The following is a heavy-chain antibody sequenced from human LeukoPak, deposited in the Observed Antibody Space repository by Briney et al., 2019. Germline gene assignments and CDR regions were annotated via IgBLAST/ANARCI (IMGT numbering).Heavy chain of an antibody. J-gene: IGHJ4*02. CDR3: ARYGDYIFDY. Sequence: SDTLSLTCTVSGGSISSYYWSWIRQPPEKGLEWIGYIYYSGSTTYNPSLKSRVTISVDTSKNQFSLSLSSVTAADTAVYYCARYGDYIFDYWGQGTLVTVSS. V-gene: IGHV4-59*08. CDR1: GGSISSYY. CDR2: IYYSGST. D-gene: IGHD4-17*01.